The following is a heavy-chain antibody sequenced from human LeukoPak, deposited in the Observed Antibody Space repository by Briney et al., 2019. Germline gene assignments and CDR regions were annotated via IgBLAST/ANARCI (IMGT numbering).Heavy chain of an antibody. V-gene: IGHV4-59*01. CDR2: IHYNGST. D-gene: IGHD2-15*01. CDR1: GGSISSYY. Sequence: PSETLSLTCTVSGGSISSYYWSWIRQPPGQGLEWIGYIHYNGSTSYNPSLTCRVTISIDTSNNQLSLKLSHSTAADTAVYFWARGTYGSAWSAYWGQGNLVTVSS. CDR3: ARGTYGSAWSAY. J-gene: IGHJ4*02.